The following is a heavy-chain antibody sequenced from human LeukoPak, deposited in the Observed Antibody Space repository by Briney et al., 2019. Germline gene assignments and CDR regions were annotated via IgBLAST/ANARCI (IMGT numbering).Heavy chain of an antibody. J-gene: IGHJ4*01. Sequence: GGSLRLSCAASGFTFSSYAMSWVRQAPGKGLEWVSAISGSGGSTYYADSVKGRFTISRDNSKNTLYLQMNRLRAEDTAIYYCAKEWRNSGGHYYYFDGWGQGTLVTVPS. D-gene: IGHD3-22*01. CDR2: ISGSGGST. V-gene: IGHV3-23*01. CDR3: AKEWRNSGGHYYYFDG. CDR1: GFTFSSYA.